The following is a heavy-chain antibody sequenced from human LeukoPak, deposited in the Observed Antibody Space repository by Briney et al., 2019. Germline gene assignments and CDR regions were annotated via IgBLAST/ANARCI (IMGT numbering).Heavy chain of an antibody. CDR3: AKSTYYYDTFVNAFDL. J-gene: IGHJ3*01. V-gene: IGHV4-34*01. D-gene: IGHD3-22*01. Sequence: SETLSLTCAVYGGSFSGYYWSWIRQPPGKGLEWIGEINHSGSTNYNPSLKSRVTISVDTSKNQFSLKLSSVTAADTAVYYCAKSTYYYDTFVNAFDLWGQGTVVTVSS. CDR1: GGSFSGYY. CDR2: INHSGST.